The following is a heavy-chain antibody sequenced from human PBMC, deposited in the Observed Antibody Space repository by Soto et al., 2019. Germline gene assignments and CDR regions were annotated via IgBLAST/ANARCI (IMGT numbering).Heavy chain of an antibody. CDR1: GGSISRNY. Sequence: SETLSLTCSVFGGSISRNYWSWIRQPAGKGLEWIGRIYKNGTTDNNPSLESRVTMSVDPSKNPIALKLSSATAADTAIYLCARGLYCGDECYFAYWGQGILVTVSS. CDR3: ARGLYCGDECYFAY. V-gene: IGHV4-4*07. J-gene: IGHJ4*02. CDR2: IYKNGTT. D-gene: IGHD2-21*01.